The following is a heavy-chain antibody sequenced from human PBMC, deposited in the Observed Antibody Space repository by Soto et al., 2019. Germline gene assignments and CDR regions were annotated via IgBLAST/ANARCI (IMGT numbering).Heavy chain of an antibody. D-gene: IGHD3-22*01. CDR3: AKVSDSSGYYYPGY. CDR1: GFTFSSYG. CDR2: ISYDGSNK. V-gene: IGHV3-30*18. J-gene: IGHJ4*02. Sequence: GGSLRLSCAASGFTFSSYGMHWVRQAPGKGLEWVAVISYDGSNKYYADSVKGRFTISRDNSKNTLYLQMNSLRAEDTAVYYCAKVSDSSGYYYPGYWGQGTLVTVSS.